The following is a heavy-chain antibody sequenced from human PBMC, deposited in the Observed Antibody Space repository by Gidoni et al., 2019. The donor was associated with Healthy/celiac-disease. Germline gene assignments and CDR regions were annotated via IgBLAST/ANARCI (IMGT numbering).Heavy chain of an antibody. CDR2: ISYDGRNK. Sequence: QVQLVESGGGVVQPGRSLRLACAASGFTFSSHAMNWGRQAPGHGLVGVAVISYDGRNKYSADSVKGRFTITRDNSKNTLYLQMNSLRAEDTAVYYCARDKGLIVATTPLGYWGQGTLVTVSS. CDR3: ARDKGLIVATTPLGY. J-gene: IGHJ4*02. CDR1: GFTFSSHA. D-gene: IGHD5-12*01. V-gene: IGHV3-30*04.